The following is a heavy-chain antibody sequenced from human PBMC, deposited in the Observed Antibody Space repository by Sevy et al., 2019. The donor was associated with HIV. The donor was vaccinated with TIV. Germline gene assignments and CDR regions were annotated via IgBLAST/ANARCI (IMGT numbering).Heavy chain of an antibody. CDR3: VREDCTSCYRDHIGHFDY. CDR1: GFTFSDYY. D-gene: IGHD2-2*02. V-gene: IGHV3-11*01. J-gene: IGHJ4*02. CDR2: ISNTGRTI. Sequence: GGSLRLSCAASGFTFSDYYMAWIRQAPGKGLEWISYISNTGRTIYYADSVKGRFIMSRDNAKKSLDLQMNSLRDEDTAVYYCVREDCTSCYRDHIGHFDYWGQGALVTV.